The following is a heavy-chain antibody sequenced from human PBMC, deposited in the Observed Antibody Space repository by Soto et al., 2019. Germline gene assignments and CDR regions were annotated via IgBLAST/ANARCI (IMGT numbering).Heavy chain of an antibody. CDR3: ARDRIAAADYYYYYGMDV. V-gene: IGHV3-30-3*01. CDR2: ISYDGSNK. CDR1: GFTFSSYA. D-gene: IGHD6-13*01. J-gene: IGHJ6*02. Sequence: GGSLRLSCAASGFTFSSYAMHWVRQAPGKGLEWVAVISYDGSNKYYADSVKGRFTISRDNSKNTLYLQMNSLRAEDTAVYYCARDRIAAADYYYYYGMDVWGQGTTVTVSS.